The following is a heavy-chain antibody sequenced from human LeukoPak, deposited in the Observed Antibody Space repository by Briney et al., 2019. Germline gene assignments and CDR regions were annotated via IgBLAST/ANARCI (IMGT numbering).Heavy chain of an antibody. D-gene: IGHD3-22*01. CDR1: GFTFSSYW. CDR3: AKDGGYLSHAYFDY. CDR2: IKQDGSEK. Sequence: PGGSLRLSCAASGFTFSSYWMSWVRQAPGKGLEWVANIKQDGSEKYYVDSVKGRFTISRGNSKNTLYLQMNSLRAEDTAVYYCAKDGGYLSHAYFDYWGQGTLVTVSS. J-gene: IGHJ4*02. V-gene: IGHV3-7*03.